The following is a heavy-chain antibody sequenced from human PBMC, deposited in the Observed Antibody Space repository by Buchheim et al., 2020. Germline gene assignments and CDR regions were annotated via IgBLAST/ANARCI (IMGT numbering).Heavy chain of an antibody. CDR3: AKFFDSSSWYSYYYYYGMDV. D-gene: IGHD6-13*01. V-gene: IGHV3-11*01. CDR1: GFTFSDYY. Sequence: QVQLVESGGGLVKPGGSLRLSCAASGFTFSDYYMSWIRQAPGKGLQWISSSTTSGTTVDYADSVKGRFTISRDNSKNTLYLQMNSLRAEDTAVYYCAKFFDSSSWYSYYYYYGMDVWGQGTT. CDR2: STTSGTTV. J-gene: IGHJ6*02.